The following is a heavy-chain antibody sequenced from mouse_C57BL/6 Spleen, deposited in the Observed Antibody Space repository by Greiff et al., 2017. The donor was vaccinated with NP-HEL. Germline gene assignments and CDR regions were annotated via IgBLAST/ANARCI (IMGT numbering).Heavy chain of an antibody. V-gene: IGHV5-16*01. J-gene: IGHJ3*01. Sequence: EVKLVESEGGLVQPGSSMKLSCTASGFTFSDYYMAWVRQVPEKGLEWVANINYDGSSTYYLDSLKSRFIISRDNAKNILYLHMSSLKSEDTATYYCARDGYAGFAYWGQGTLVTVSA. CDR3: ARDGYAGFAY. CDR2: INYDGSST. CDR1: GFTFSDYY. D-gene: IGHD2-2*01.